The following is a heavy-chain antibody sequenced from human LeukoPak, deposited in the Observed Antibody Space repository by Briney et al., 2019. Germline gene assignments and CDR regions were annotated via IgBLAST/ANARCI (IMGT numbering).Heavy chain of an antibody. CDR1: GFTFSSYA. V-gene: IGHV3-23*01. J-gene: IGHJ4*02. Sequence: PGGSLRLSCAASGFTFSSYAMSWVRQAPGKGLEWVSGISGSDGGTYNADSVKGRSTISRDNSKNTLYLQMNSLRAEDAAVYYCAKGSLSYCSGRCYYFDYWGQGTLVTVSS. CDR2: ISGSDGGT. CDR3: AKGSLSYCSGRCYYFDY. D-gene: IGHD2-15*01.